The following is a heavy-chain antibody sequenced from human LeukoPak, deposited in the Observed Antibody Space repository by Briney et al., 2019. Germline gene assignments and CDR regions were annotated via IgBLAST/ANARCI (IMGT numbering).Heavy chain of an antibody. V-gene: IGHV3-21*01. CDR1: GFTFSSYS. D-gene: IGHD2-15*01. Sequence: GGSLRLSCAASGFTFSSYSMNWVRQAPGKGLEWVSSISSSSSYIYYANSVKGRFTISRDNAKNSLYLQMNSLRAEDTAVYYCASWAVAATPYYYYGMDVWGQGTTVTVSS. J-gene: IGHJ6*02. CDR3: ASWAVAATPYYYYGMDV. CDR2: ISSSSSYI.